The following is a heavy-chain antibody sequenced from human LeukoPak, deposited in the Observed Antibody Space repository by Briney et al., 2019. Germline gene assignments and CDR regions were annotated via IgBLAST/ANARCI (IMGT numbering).Heavy chain of an antibody. V-gene: IGHV4-34*01. CDR2: INHSGST. Sequence: PSETLSLTCAVYGGSFSGYYWSWIRQPPGKGLEWIGEINHSGSTNYNPSLKSRVTISVDTSKNQFSLKLSSVTAADTAVYYCARVGCSSTSCTPGGWFDPWSQGTLVTVSS. D-gene: IGHD2-2*01. CDR3: ARVGCSSTSCTPGGWFDP. J-gene: IGHJ5*02. CDR1: GGSFSGYY.